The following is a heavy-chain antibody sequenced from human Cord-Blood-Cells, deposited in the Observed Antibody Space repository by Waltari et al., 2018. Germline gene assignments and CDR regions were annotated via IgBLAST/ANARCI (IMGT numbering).Heavy chain of an antibody. CDR1: GGSFSGYY. D-gene: IGHD2-21*02. Sequence: QVQLQQWGAGLLKPSETLSLTCAVYGGSFSGYYWSWIRQPPGKGREWIGEINHSGSTNYNPSLKSRVTISVDTSKNQFSLKLSSVTAADTAVYYCAREPQCGGDCPPTEYFQHWGQGTLVTVSS. CDR3: AREPQCGGDCPPTEYFQH. V-gene: IGHV4-34*01. CDR2: INHSGST. J-gene: IGHJ1*01.